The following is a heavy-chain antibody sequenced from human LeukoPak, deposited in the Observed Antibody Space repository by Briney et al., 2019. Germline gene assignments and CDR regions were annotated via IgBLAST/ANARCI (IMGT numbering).Heavy chain of an antibody. J-gene: IGHJ4*02. CDR3: ASTMVRGVIPADY. CDR1: GGSISSGDYY. V-gene: IGHV4-30-4*01. Sequence: SETLSLTCTVSGGSISSGDYYWSWIRQPPGKGLEWIGYIYYSGSTYYNPSLKSRVTISVDTSKNQFSLKLSSVTAADTAVYYCASTMVRGVIPADYWGQGTLVTVSS. CDR2: IYYSGST. D-gene: IGHD3-10*01.